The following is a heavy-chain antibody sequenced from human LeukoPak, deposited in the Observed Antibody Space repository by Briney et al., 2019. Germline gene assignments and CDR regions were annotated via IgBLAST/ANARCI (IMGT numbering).Heavy chain of an antibody. J-gene: IGHJ6*02. CDR2: IYSGGST. Sequence: GGSLRLSCAASGFTVSSNYMSWVRQAPGKGLEWVSVIYSGGSTYYADSVKGRFTISGDNSKNTLYLQMNSLRAEDTAVYYCASSTSYYYYGMDVWGQGTTVTVSS. V-gene: IGHV3-66*01. CDR1: GFTVSSNY. CDR3: ASSTSYYYYGMDV.